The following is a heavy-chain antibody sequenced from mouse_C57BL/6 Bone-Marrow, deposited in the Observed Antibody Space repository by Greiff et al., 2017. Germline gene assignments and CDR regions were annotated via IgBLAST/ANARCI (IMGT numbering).Heavy chain of an antibody. Sequence: QVQLQQSGAELAKPGASVKLSCKASGYTFTSYWMHWVKQRPGQGLEWIGYINPSSGYTKYNQTFKDKATLTADKSSSTAYMQLSSLTYEDSAVYYCARKGIGYDYDDPAWFAYWGQGTLVTVSA. CDR2: INPSSGYT. J-gene: IGHJ3*01. CDR3: ARKGIGYDYDDPAWFAY. D-gene: IGHD2-4*01. CDR1: GYTFTSYW. V-gene: IGHV1-7*01.